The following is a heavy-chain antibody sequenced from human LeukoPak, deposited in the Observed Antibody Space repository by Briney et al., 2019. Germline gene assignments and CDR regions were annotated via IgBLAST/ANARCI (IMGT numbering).Heavy chain of an antibody. CDR3: ARHSRSRFDP. V-gene: IGHV4-39*01. CDR1: GGSISSSSYY. J-gene: IGHJ5*02. CDR2: IYYSGST. Sequence: PSETLSLTCTVSGGSISSSSYYWGWIRQPPGKGLEWIGSIYYSGSTYYNPSLKSRVTISVDTSKNQFSLKLSSVTAADTAVYYCARHSRSRFDPWGQGTLVTVSS.